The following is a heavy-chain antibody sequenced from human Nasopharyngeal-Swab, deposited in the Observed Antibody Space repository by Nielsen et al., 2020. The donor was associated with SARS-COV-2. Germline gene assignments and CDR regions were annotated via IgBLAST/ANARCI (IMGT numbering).Heavy chain of an antibody. D-gene: IGHD2-15*01. J-gene: IGHJ6*02. V-gene: IGHV5-10-1*01. CDR3: ARDSCSGGSRSPLGYYGMDV. CDR2: IDPSDSYT. Sequence: VRQMPGKGLEWMGRIDPSDSYTNYSPSFQGHVTILADKSISTAYLQWSSLKASDTAMYYCARDSCSGGSRSPLGYYGMDVWGQGTTVTVSS.